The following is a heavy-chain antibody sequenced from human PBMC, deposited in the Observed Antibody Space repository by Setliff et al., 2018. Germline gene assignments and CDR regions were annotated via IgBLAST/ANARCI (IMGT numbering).Heavy chain of an antibody. Sequence: SETLSLTCTVSGGSIISHYWNWIRQTPGKGLEWIGYIYYSGTTNYNPSLKSRVTISVDTSKNHFSLRLSSVTAADTAVYYCARATDDYVWGSYRYTNYYYMDAWGKGTTVTVSS. D-gene: IGHD3-16*02. CDR1: GGSIISHY. J-gene: IGHJ6*03. V-gene: IGHV4-59*11. CDR2: IYYSGTT. CDR3: ARATDDYVWGSYRYTNYYYMDA.